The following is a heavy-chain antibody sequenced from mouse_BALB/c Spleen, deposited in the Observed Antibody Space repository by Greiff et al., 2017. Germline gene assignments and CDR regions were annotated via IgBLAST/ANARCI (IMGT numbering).Heavy chain of an antibody. V-gene: IGHV3-6*02. CDR3: AIYYYGSRGPWFAY. J-gene: IGHJ3*01. CDR2: ISYDGSN. CDR1: GYSITSGYY. Sequence: ESGPGLVKPSQSLSLTCSVTGYSITSGYYWNWIRQFPGNKLEWMGYISYDGSNNYNPSLKNRISITRDTSKNQFFLKLNSVTTEDTATYYCAIYYYGSRGPWFAYWGQGTLVTVSA. D-gene: IGHD1-1*01.